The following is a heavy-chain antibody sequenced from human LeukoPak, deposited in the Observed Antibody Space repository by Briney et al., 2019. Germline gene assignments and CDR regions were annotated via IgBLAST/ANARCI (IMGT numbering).Heavy chain of an antibody. D-gene: IGHD3-22*01. CDR3: ARDWGAYYYDIFGYYPFDL. V-gene: IGHV3-7*01. Sequence: PGGSLRLSCAASGFTFSRYAMSWVRQAPGKGLEWVANINQNGSEKYYVDSVRGRFTISRDNAKKSLYLQMNNLRVEDTAVYYCARDWGAYYYDIFGYYPFDLWGQGTLVTVSS. CDR1: GFTFSRYA. CDR2: INQNGSEK. J-gene: IGHJ4*02.